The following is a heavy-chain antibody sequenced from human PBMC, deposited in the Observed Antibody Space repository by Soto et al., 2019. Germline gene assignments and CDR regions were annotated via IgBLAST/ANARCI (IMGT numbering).Heavy chain of an antibody. CDR1: GYPVTAYY. Sequence: QLHLVQSGAVVKKPGASVTVSCSASGYPVTAYYMHWVRQAPGRGLEWMGGINPATGAAKYTPTFQGRVTVTRDTPTSTVFMELGGLTSEDTAVFYWARGGGVGVAGSAAFDMWGQGTLVTVSS. D-gene: IGHD3-3*01. CDR2: INPATGAA. J-gene: IGHJ3*02. CDR3: ARGGGVGVAGSAAFDM. V-gene: IGHV1-2*02.